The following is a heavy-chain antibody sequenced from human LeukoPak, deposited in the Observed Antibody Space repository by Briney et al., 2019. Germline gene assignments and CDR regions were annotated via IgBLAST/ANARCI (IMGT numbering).Heavy chain of an antibody. D-gene: IGHD6-19*01. CDR1: GFTFSSYA. V-gene: IGHV3-30*09. J-gene: IGHJ4*02. CDR3: ARTKTGYSSGWSGDLDY. Sequence: GGSLRLSCAASGFTFSSYAIHWVRQAPGKGLEWVAVISYDGSNKYYADSVKGRFAISRDDSKNTLYLQMNSLRAEDTAVHYCARTKTGYSSGWSGDLDYWGQGTLVTVSS. CDR2: ISYDGSNK.